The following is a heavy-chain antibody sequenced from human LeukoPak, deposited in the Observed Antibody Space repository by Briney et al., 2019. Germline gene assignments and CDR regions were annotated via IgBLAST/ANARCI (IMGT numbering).Heavy chain of an antibody. V-gene: IGHV3-30*18. CDR2: ISYDGSDK. Sequence: QAGGSLRLSCAASGFALSSYGMHWVRQAPGKGLEWVAIISYDGSDKYYADSVKGRFTISRDNSKNTLYLQMNSLRADDTALYYCAKDIGLIVVVVAATPDYWGQGTLVTVSS. CDR3: AKDIGLIVVVVAATPDY. D-gene: IGHD2-15*01. CDR1: GFALSSYG. J-gene: IGHJ4*02.